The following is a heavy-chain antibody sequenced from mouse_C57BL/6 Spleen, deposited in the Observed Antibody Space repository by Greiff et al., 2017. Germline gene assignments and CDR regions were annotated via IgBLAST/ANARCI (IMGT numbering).Heavy chain of an antibody. CDR1: GFTFSSYG. J-gene: IGHJ3*01. D-gene: IGHD4-1*02. CDR2: ISSGGSYT. V-gene: IGHV5-6*01. CDR3: ARPLNWDEGAWFAY. Sequence: EVQVVESGGDLVKPGGSLKLSCAASGFTFSSYGMSWVRQTPDKRLEWVATISSGGSYTYYPDSVKGRFTISRDNAKNTLYLQMSSLKSEDTAMYYGARPLNWDEGAWFAYWGQGTLVTVSA.